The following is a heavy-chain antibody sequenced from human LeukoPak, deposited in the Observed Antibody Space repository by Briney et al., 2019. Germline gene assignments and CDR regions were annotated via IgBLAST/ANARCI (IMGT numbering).Heavy chain of an antibody. J-gene: IGHJ6*03. CDR1: GFTFSSYS. Sequence: TGGSLRLSCAASGFTFSSYSMNWVRQAPGKGLEWVSFISSSRSYIYYADSVKGRFTISRDNAKNSLYLQMNSLRAEDTAVYYCARVLRLERPYYYYYMDVWGKGTTVTISS. CDR2: ISSSRSYI. V-gene: IGHV3-21*01. D-gene: IGHD1-1*01. CDR3: ARVLRLERPYYYYYMDV.